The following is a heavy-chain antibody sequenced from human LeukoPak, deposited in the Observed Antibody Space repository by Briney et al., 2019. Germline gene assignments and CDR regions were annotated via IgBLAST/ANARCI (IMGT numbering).Heavy chain of an antibody. V-gene: IGHV4-39*07. CDR3: ARETPSTAMVS. J-gene: IGHJ4*02. D-gene: IGHD5-18*01. CDR1: GGSISSSPYY. Sequence: SETLSLTCTVSGGSISSSPYYWTWIRQPPGKGLEWIGEINHGGSTNYNPSLKSRVTISVDTSKNQFSLKLSSVTAADTAVYYCARETPSTAMVSWGQGTLVTVSS. CDR2: INHGGST.